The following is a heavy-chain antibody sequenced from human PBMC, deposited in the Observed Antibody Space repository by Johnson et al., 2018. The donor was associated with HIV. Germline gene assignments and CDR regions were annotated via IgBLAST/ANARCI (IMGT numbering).Heavy chain of an antibody. CDR1: GFTFSSYG. CDR2: IRYDGSNK. V-gene: IGHV3-30*02. CDR3: ARAHYDSSGYLLKGGAFDI. Sequence: QMQLVESGGGVVQPGGSLRLSCAASGFTFSSYGMHWVRQAPGKGLEWVAFIRYDGSNKYYADSVKGRFTISRDNSKNKLYLQMNSLRAEDTAVYYCARAHYDSSGYLLKGGAFDIWGQGTMVTVSS. D-gene: IGHD3-22*01. J-gene: IGHJ3*02.